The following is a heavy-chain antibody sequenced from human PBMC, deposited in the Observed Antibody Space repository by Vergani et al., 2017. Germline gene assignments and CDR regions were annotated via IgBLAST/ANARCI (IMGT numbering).Heavy chain of an antibody. CDR2: IRSKAYGGTT. CDR1: GFTFGDYA. J-gene: IGHJ4*02. D-gene: IGHD6-19*01. Sequence: EVQLVESGGGLVQPGRSLRLSCTASGFTFGDYAMSWVRQAPGKGLEWVGFIRSKAYGGTTEYAASVKGRFTISRDDSKSIAYLQMNSLKTEDTAVYYCARDSGDSSGWYYAALIFDYWGQGTLVTVSS. V-gene: IGHV3-49*04. CDR3: ARDSGDSSGWYYAALIFDY.